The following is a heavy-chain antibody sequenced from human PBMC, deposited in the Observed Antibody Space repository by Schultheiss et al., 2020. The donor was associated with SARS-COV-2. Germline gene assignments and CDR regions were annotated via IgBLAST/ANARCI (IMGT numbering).Heavy chain of an antibody. CDR3: ARDVSGKEDY. V-gene: IGHV3-74*01. J-gene: IGHJ4*02. Sequence: GGSLRLSCAASGFTFSSYWMHWVRQTPGMGLVWVSRLNGDGSGTIYADSVKGRFTISRDNAKKTLYLQMNSLRGDDTAVYYCARDVSGKEDYWGQGTLVTVSS. D-gene: IGHD3-16*01. CDR1: GFTFSSYW. CDR2: LNGDGSGT.